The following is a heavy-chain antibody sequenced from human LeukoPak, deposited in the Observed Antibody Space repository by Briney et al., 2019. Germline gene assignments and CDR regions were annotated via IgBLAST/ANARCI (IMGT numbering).Heavy chain of an antibody. CDR2: FDPEDGET. D-gene: IGHD5-24*01. CDR3: ARDRGDGYNEAYYSGLDFDY. V-gene: IGHV1-24*01. Sequence: GASVKVSCKVSGYTLTELSMHWVRQAPGKGLEWMGGFDPEDGETIYAQKFQGRVTMTRDTSISTAYMELSRLRSDDTAVYYCARDRGDGYNEAYYSGLDFDYWGQGTLVTVSS. CDR1: GYTLTELS. J-gene: IGHJ4*02.